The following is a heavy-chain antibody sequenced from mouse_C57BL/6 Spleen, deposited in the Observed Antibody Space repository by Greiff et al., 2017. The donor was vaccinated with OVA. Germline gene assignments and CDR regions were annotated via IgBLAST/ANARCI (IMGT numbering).Heavy chain of an antibody. CDR2: IRSKSNNYAT. CDR1: GFSFNTYA. CDR3: VRQGVYAMDY. V-gene: IGHV10-1*01. J-gene: IGHJ4*01. Sequence: EVHLVESGGGLVQPKGSLKLSCAASGFSFNTYAMNWVRQAPGKGLEWVARIRSKSNNYATYYADSVKDRFTISRDDSESMLYLQMNNLKTEDTAMYYCVRQGVYAMDYWGQGTSVTVSS.